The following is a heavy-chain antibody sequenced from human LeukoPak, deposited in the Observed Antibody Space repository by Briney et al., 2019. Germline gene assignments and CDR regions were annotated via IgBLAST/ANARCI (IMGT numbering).Heavy chain of an antibody. V-gene: IGHV4-4*07. D-gene: IGHD3-10*01. CDR1: GGSISSYY. CDR3: ARGGTSGSFSDFDY. J-gene: IGHJ4*02. Sequence: SETLSLTCTVSGGSISSYYWSWIRQPAGKGLEWIGRIYTSGSTNYNPSLKSRVTMSVDTSKNQFSLKLSSVTAAVTAVYYCARGGTSGSFSDFDYWGQGTLVTVSS. CDR2: IYTSGST.